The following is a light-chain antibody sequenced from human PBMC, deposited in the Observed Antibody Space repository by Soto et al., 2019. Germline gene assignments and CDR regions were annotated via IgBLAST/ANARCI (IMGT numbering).Light chain of an antibody. CDR2: DAS. Sequence: DIQMTQSPSTLSASVGDRVTITCRASQSITTWLAWYQQKPGKAPKLLIYDASSLESGVPSRFSGSGSGTELTLTITAVQPDDFAIYYCQQYHSYPYTFGHGTKLEIK. J-gene: IGKJ2*01. CDR1: QSITTW. V-gene: IGKV1-5*01. CDR3: QQYHSYPYT.